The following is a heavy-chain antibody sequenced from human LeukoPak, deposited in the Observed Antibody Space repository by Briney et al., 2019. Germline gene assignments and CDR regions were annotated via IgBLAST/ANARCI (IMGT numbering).Heavy chain of an antibody. D-gene: IGHD3-10*01. J-gene: IGHJ4*02. V-gene: IGHV3-33*01. CDR1: GFTFSSNG. Sequence: PGGSLRLSCAASGFTFSSNGMHWVRQAPGKGLEWVAVIWFDGSSESYADSVKGRFTIARDNSKNTLYLQMNSLRAEDTAVYYCTRESGSGNYYYDYWGQGTLVTVSS. CDR2: IWFDGSSE. CDR3: TRESGSGNYYYDY.